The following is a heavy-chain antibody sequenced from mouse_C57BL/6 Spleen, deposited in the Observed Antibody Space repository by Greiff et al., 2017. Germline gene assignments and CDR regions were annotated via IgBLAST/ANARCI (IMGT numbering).Heavy chain of an antibody. J-gene: IGHJ4*01. V-gene: IGHV1-55*01. CDR1: GYTFTSYW. CDR3: ARSPYYSNYAYAMDY. Sequence: QVQLQQPGAELVKPGASVKMSCKASGYTFTSYWITWVKQRPGQGLEWIGDIYPGSGSTNYNEKFKSKATLTVDTSSSTAYMQLSSLTSEDSAVYFCARSPYYSNYAYAMDYWGQGTSVTVSS. CDR2: IYPGSGST. D-gene: IGHD2-5*01.